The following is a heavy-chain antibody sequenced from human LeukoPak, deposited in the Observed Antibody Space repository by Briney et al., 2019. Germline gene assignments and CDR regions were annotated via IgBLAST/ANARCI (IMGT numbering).Heavy chain of an antibody. J-gene: IGHJ4*02. V-gene: IGHV4-59*08. CDR2: IYYSGST. CDR3: AIGRHYYDSRGYDY. CDR1: GGSISSYY. Sequence: PSETLSLTCTVSGGSISSYYWSWIRQPPGKGLEWIGYIYYSGSTNYNPSLKSRVTISVDTSKNQFCLKLSSVTAADTAVYYCAIGRHYYDSRGYDYWGQGTLVTVSS. D-gene: IGHD3-22*01.